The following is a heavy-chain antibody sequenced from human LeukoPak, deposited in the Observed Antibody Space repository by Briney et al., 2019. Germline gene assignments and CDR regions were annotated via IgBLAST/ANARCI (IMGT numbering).Heavy chain of an antibody. V-gene: IGHV3-53*01. CDR3: AREVYGRFDY. Sequence: GGSLRLSCAASGFTVSGNYMSWVCQAPGKGLEWGSVIYSGGSTYYADSMKGRFTISRDNSKNTLYLQMNSLRAEDTAVYYCAREVYGRFDYWGQGTLVTVSS. D-gene: IGHD5/OR15-5a*01. CDR2: IYSGGST. CDR1: GFTVSGNY. J-gene: IGHJ4*02.